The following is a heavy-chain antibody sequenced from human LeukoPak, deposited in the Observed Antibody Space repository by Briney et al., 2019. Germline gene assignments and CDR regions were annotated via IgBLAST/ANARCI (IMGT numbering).Heavy chain of an antibody. CDR2: IYYSGST. Sequence: SETLSLTCSVSGGSISSYYGCCIRQPPGKGLEWIAYIYYSGSTNYNPSLKSRVTISVDTPKNQFSLKLSSVTAADTAVYYCARAIAVAGTVGSVDNWGQGTLVTVSS. V-gene: IGHV4-59*01. J-gene: IGHJ4*02. D-gene: IGHD6-19*01. CDR1: GGSISSYY. CDR3: ARAIAVAGTVGSVDN.